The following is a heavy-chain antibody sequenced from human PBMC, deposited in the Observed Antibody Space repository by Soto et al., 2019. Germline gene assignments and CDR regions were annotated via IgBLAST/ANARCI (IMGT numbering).Heavy chain of an antibody. V-gene: IGHV4-38-2*01. CDR1: GYSISRGYY. CDR3: ARASGNDYKSTEYFQL. J-gene: IGHJ1*01. Sequence: SETLSLTCAVSGYSISRGYYWGWIRQPPGKGLEWIGSIYHSGNTYYNPSLKSRVIVSVDTSKNQFSLNLSSVTAADTAVYYCARASGNDYKSTEYFQLWGRGTLVTVSS. CDR2: IYHSGNT. D-gene: IGHD4-4*01.